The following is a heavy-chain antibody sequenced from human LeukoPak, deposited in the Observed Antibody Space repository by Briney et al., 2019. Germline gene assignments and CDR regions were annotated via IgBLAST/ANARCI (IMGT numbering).Heavy chain of an antibody. V-gene: IGHV3-23*01. D-gene: IGHD2-21*01. CDR3: AKARIIGVAWAQFDS. Sequence: GGSLRLSCATSGFTFSQFGMTWVRQPPGKGLEWVASFDGNAHGTYFADSVKGRCTISSDNSKNTVYLQMNSLRADDTAISYCAKARIIGVAWAQFDSWGQGSLVTVSS. J-gene: IGHJ4*02. CDR1: GFTFSQFG. CDR2: FDGNAHGT.